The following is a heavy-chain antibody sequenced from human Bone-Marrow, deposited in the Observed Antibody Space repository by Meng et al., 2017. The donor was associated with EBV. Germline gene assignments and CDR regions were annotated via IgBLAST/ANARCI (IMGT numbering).Heavy chain of an antibody. CDR1: GGSFSGYY. D-gene: IGHD5-12*01. CDR2: INHSGST. V-gene: IGHV4-34*01. CDR3: ARGAISGYDADFDY. J-gene: IGHJ4*02. Sequence: QVQLQQWGVGLLKPSXXXXLXXXVDGGSFSGYYWSWIRQPPGKGLEWIGEINHSGSTNYNPSLKSRVTISVDTSKNQFSLKLSSLTAADTAVYYCARGAISGYDADFDYWGQGTLVTVSS.